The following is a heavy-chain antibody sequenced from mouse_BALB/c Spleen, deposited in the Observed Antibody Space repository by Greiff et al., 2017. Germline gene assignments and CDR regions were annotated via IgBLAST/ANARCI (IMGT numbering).Heavy chain of an antibody. D-gene: IGHD4-1*01. V-gene: IGHV5-17*02. Sequence: EVQLVESGGGLVQPGGSRKLSCAASGFTFSSFGMHWVRQAPEKGLEWVAYISSGSSTIYYADTVKGRFTISRDNPKNTLFLQMTSLRSEDTAMYYCARDWVYAMDYWGQGTSVTVSS. CDR3: ARDWVYAMDY. CDR2: ISSGSSTI. CDR1: GFTFSSFG. J-gene: IGHJ4*01.